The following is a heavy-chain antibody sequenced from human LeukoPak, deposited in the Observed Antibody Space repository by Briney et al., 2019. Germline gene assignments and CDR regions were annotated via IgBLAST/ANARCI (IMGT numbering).Heavy chain of an antibody. CDR3: ARGPRYYGSGRLGLGY. D-gene: IGHD3-10*01. Sequence: SETLSLTCTVSGDSISGRYWSWIRQSPGKGLEWVGYIHYSGATNYNPSLKNRVTLSVDTSKNQFSLKLSSVTAADTAVYYCARGPRYYGSGRLGLGYWGQGTLVTVSS. CDR1: GDSISGRY. CDR2: IHYSGAT. V-gene: IGHV4-59*11. J-gene: IGHJ4*02.